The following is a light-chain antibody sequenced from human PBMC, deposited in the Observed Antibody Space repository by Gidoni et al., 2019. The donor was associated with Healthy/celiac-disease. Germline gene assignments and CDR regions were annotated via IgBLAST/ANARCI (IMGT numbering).Light chain of an antibody. Sequence: DIQMTQSPSTLSASVGDRVTITCRASQSISSWLAWYQQKPGKAPKLLIYDASSLESGVPSRFSGSGSGTEFTLTISSLQPDDFATYYCQQYNSLSPETFXQXTKLEIK. CDR1: QSISSW. CDR2: DAS. J-gene: IGKJ2*01. V-gene: IGKV1-5*01. CDR3: QQYNSLSPET.